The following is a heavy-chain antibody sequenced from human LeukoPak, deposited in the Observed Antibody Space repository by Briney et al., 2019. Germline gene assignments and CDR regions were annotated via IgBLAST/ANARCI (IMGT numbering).Heavy chain of an antibody. CDR1: GESFSGFY. CDR3: ARDPGGIAARLLKFDP. J-gene: IGHJ5*02. V-gene: IGHV4-34*01. D-gene: IGHD6-6*01. CDR2: INHSGST. Sequence: PSETLSLTSAVYGESFSGFYWSWIRQPPGKGLEWIGEINHSGSTNFNPSLKSRVTISVDTSKNHFSLKLSSVTAADTAVYYCARDPGGIAARLLKFDPWGQGTLVTVSS.